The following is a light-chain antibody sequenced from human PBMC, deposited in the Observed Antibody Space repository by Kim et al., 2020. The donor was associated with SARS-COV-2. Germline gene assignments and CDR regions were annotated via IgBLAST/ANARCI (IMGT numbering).Light chain of an antibody. CDR1: QSVSSSY. CDR2: GAS. J-gene: IGKJ2*01. Sequence: WSPGESATLSCRASQSVSSSYLAWHQQKPGQAPRLLIYGASSRATGIPDRFSGSGSGTDFTLTINRLEPEDFAVYYCQQYGSSPYTFGQGTKLEI. V-gene: IGKV3-20*01. CDR3: QQYGSSPYT.